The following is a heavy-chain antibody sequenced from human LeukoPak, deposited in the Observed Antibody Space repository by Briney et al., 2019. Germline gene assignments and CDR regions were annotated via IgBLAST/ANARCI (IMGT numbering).Heavy chain of an antibody. V-gene: IGHV2-70*17. J-gene: IGHJ4*02. CDR1: GFSLSTTGLC. D-gene: IGHD3-10*01. Sequence: ESGPALVKPTQTLTLTCTFSGFSLSTTGLCVSWVRQPPGKALEWLPRIDWDDDEFYSTSLKTRLSIFKDTSKNHVVVTRTNMDPVDTATYYCARTRGSSGSYYPDYWGQGTLVTVSS. CDR3: ARTRGSSGSYYPDY. CDR2: IDWDDDE.